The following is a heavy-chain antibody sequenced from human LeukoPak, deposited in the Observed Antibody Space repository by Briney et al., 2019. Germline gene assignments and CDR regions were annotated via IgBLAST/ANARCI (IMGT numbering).Heavy chain of an antibody. J-gene: IGHJ4*02. D-gene: IGHD6-19*01. CDR2: IYYSGST. CDR1: GGSISSYY. V-gene: IGHV4-59*12. CDR3: ARDRSGWYPVYLDY. Sequence: SETLPLTCTVSGGSISSYYWSWIRPPPGKGLEWIGYIYYSGSTNYNPSLKSRVTISVDTSKNQFSLKLSSVTAADTAVYYCARDRSGWYPVYLDYWGQGTLVTVSS.